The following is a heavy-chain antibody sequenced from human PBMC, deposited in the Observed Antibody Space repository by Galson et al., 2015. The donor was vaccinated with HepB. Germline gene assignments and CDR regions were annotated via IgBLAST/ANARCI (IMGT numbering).Heavy chain of an antibody. D-gene: IGHD3-3*01. CDR2: ISSSSSYI. J-gene: IGHJ6*03. V-gene: IGHV3-21*01. CDR3: AREAQKYYDFWSGYTMGLYYYYYMDV. CDR1: GFTFSSYS. Sequence: SLRLSCAASGFTFSSYSMNWVRQAPGKGLEWVSSISSSSSYIYYADSVKGRFTISRDNAKNSLYLQMNSLRAEDTAVYYCAREAQKYYDFWSGYTMGLYYYYYMDVWGKGTTVTVSS.